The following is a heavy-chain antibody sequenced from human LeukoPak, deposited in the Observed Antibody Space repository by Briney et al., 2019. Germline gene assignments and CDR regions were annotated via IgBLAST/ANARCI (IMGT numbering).Heavy chain of an antibody. V-gene: IGHV1-2*02. CDR1: GYTFTGYH. CDR2: INPNSGGT. Sequence: ASVRLSRKASGYTFTGYHMHWVRQAPGQGLEWMGWINPNSGGTNYAQKFQGRVTMTRDTSISTAYMELSRLRSDDTAVYYCATDYGEYESAYWGQGTLVRVSS. D-gene: IGHD4-17*01. CDR3: ATDYGEYESAY. J-gene: IGHJ4*02.